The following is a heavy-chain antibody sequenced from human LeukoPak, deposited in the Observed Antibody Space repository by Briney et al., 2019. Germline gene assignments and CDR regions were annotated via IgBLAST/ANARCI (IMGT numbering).Heavy chain of an antibody. CDR1: GFTFSSYS. Sequence: GGSLRLSCAASGFTFSSYSMNWVRQAPGKGLEWVSSISSSSSYIYYADSVKGRFTISRDNAKNSLYLQMNSLRAADTAVYYCARAALLTPFDYWGQGTLVTVSS. V-gene: IGHV3-21*01. CDR3: ARAALLTPFDY. J-gene: IGHJ4*02. D-gene: IGHD4/OR15-4a*01. CDR2: ISSSSSYI.